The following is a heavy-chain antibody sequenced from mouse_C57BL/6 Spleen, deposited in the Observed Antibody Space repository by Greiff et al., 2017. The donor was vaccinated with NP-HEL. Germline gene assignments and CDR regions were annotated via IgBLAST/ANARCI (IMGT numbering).Heavy chain of an antibody. J-gene: IGHJ3*01. CDR3: VRHEGGSSGSSFAY. D-gene: IGHD3-2*02. Sequence: EVQRVESGGGLVQPKGSLKLSCAASGFSFNTYAMNWVRQAPGKGLEWVARIRSKSNNYATYYADSVKDRFTISRDDSESMLYLQMNNLKTEDTAMYYCVRHEGGSSGSSFAYWGQGTLVTVSA. V-gene: IGHV10-1*01. CDR1: GFSFNTYA. CDR2: IRSKSNNYAT.